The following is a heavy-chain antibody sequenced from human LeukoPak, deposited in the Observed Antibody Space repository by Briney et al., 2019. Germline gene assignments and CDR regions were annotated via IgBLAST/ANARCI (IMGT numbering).Heavy chain of an antibody. D-gene: IGHD1-1*01. J-gene: IGHJ5*02. Sequence: GASVKVSCKASGGTFSSYAISWVRQAPGQGLEWMGGIIPIFGTANYAQKFQGRVTITADESTSTAYMELSRLRSDDTAVYYCARATRGYKTVNIRENWFDPWGQGTLVTVSS. CDR1: GGTFSSYA. CDR3: ARATRGYKTVNIRENWFDP. CDR2: IIPIFGTA. V-gene: IGHV1-69*13.